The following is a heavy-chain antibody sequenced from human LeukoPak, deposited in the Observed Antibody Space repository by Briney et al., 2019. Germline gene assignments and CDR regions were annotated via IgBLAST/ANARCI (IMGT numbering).Heavy chain of an antibody. CDR3: ARGLSVRGVAIFGY. V-gene: IGHV1-8*03. D-gene: IGHD3-10*01. Sequence: VASVKVSCKASGYTFTSYDINWVRQATGQGLEWMGWMNPNSGNTGYAQKFQGRVTITRNTSISTAYMELSSLRSEDTAVYYCARGLSVRGVAIFGYWGQGTLVTVSS. CDR1: GYTFTSYD. CDR2: MNPNSGNT. J-gene: IGHJ4*02.